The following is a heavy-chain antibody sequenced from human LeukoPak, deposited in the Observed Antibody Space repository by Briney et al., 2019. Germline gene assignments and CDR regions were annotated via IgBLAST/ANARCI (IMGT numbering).Heavy chain of an antibody. CDR3: ARSIVGATYWFDP. CDR2: IIPIFGTA. Sequence: ASVKVSCKASGGTFSSYAISWVRQAPGQGLEWMGGIIPIFGTANYAQKFQGRVTITADEPTSTAYMELSSLRSEDTAVYYCARSIVGATYWFDPWGQGTLVTVSS. CDR1: GGTFSSYA. V-gene: IGHV1-69*13. D-gene: IGHD1-26*01. J-gene: IGHJ5*02.